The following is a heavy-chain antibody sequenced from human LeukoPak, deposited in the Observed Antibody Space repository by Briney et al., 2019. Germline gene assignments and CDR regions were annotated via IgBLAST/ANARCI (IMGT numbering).Heavy chain of an antibody. V-gene: IGHV3-23*01. Sequence: PGGSLRLSCAASGFTFSSYAMHWVRQAPGKGLEWVSTIVGSGVSTYYADSVKGRFTISRDNSRNTLNLQMNSLRAEDTAVYYCAKELGGPTVYYFHYWGQGTLVTVSS. CDR2: IVGSGVST. J-gene: IGHJ4*02. CDR1: GFTFSSYA. CDR3: AKELGGPTVYYFHY. D-gene: IGHD3-16*01.